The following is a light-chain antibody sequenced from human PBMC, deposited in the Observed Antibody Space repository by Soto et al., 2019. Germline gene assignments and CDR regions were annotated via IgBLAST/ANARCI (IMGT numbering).Light chain of an antibody. CDR2: GVT. CDR3: CSDAGDNSWV. V-gene: IGLV2-23*02. Sequence: QSVPTQPASVSGSPGQSITVSCTGTSSDVGSYDLVSWYQQHPGQAPKVMISGVTKRPSGVSNRFSGNRSGNTASLTISGLQAEDEAEDYCCSDAGDNSWVFGGWTKVTVL. CDR1: SSDVGSYDL. J-gene: IGLJ3*02.